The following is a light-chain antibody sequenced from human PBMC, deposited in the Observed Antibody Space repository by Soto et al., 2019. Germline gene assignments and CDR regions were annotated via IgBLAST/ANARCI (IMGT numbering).Light chain of an antibody. CDR3: QHYGNSPT. CDR1: QSVSSGY. J-gene: IGKJ1*01. Sequence: EIVLTQSPGTLSLSPGDGATLSCRASQSVSSGYLAWYQQKPGQAPRLLIYGASRRATGIPDRFSGSGSGTDFNLSISRLETEDFAVYWCQHYGNSPTFGQGTQVDIX. V-gene: IGKV3-20*01. CDR2: GAS.